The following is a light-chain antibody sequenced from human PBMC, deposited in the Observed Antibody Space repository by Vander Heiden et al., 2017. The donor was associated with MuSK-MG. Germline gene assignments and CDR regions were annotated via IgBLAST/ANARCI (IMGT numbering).Light chain of an antibody. Sequence: QSALTQPASVSTSPGQSISISCTGSGSDVGNSDRVSWYQQSPVQPPRIILFDVRRRPSGVSSRFSGSKSGNTASLSISDLRADDEATYFCASYTTSNSLVFGGGTALT. J-gene: IGLJ3*02. V-gene: IGLV2-14*02. CDR3: ASYTTSNSLV. CDR1: GSDVGNSDR. CDR2: DVR.